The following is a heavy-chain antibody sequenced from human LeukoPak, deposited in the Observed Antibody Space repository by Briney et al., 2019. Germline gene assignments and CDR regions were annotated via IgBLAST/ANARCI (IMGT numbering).Heavy chain of an antibody. CDR1: GGSISSYY. CDR2: ISYIGST. V-gene: IGHV4-59*08. Sequence: SETLSLTCTVSGGSISSYYWSWIRQPPGKGLEWIGYISYIGSTNYNSSLKARVSISLDTSKNRFSLKLSSVTAADTAVYYCARHAEWDDAFDIWGQGTMVTVSS. D-gene: IGHD1-26*01. J-gene: IGHJ3*02. CDR3: ARHAEWDDAFDI.